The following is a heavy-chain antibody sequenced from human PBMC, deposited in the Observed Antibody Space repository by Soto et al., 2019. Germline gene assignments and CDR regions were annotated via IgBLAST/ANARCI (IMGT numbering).Heavy chain of an antibody. V-gene: IGHV4-59*01. CDR1: GGSISSYY. D-gene: IGHD3-10*01. Sequence: SETLSLTCTVSGGSISSYYWSWIRQPPGKGLEWIGYIYYSGSTNYNPSLKSRVTISVDTSKNQFSLKLSSVTAADTAVYYCARDIIGLNWFDPWGQGTLVTVSS. CDR3: ARDIIGLNWFDP. CDR2: IYYSGST. J-gene: IGHJ5*02.